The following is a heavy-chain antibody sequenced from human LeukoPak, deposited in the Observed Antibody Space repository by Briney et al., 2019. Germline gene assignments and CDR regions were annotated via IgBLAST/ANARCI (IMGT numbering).Heavy chain of an antibody. CDR1: GGSLSGNY. CDR3: ARYSIRVTADAFDI. CDR2: IYYSGST. J-gene: IGHJ3*02. D-gene: IGHD4-11*01. V-gene: IGHV4-34*09. Sequence: SETLSLTCAVYGGSLSGNYWRWIRQPPGKGLEWIGYIYYSGSTYYNPSLKSRVTISVDTSKNQFSLKLSSVTAADTAVYYCARYSIRVTADAFDIWGQGTMVTVSS.